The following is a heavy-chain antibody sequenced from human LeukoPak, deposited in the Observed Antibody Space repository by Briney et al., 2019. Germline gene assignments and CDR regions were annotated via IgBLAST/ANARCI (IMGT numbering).Heavy chain of an antibody. CDR3: ARDRSTPPLSDY. V-gene: IGHV3-74*01. CDR2: IQYDGSST. Sequence: GGSLRLSCAASGFTFSTYWMHWVRQAPGKGLVWVARIQYDGSSTNYADSVKGRFTISRDNAKNSLYLQMNRLRAEDTALYYCARDRSTPPLSDYWGPGTLVTVSS. CDR1: GFTFSTYW. J-gene: IGHJ4*02.